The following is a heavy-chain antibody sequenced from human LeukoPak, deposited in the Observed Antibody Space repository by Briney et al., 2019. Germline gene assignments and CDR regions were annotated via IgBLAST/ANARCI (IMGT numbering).Heavy chain of an antibody. CDR3: ARDSTTYYYYYYMDV. V-gene: IGHV4-4*07. D-gene: IGHD1-14*01. Sequence: SETLSLTCTVSGGSISSYYWSWIRQPAGKGLEWIGRIYTSGSTNYNPSLKSRVTISVDTSKNQFSLKLSSVTAADTAVYYCARDSTTYYYYYYMDVWGKGTTVTISS. CDR2: IYTSGST. J-gene: IGHJ6*03. CDR1: GGSISSYY.